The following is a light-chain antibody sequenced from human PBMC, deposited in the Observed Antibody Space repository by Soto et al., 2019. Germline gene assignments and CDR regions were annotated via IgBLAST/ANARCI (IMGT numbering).Light chain of an antibody. CDR1: QTISSY. Sequence: DIQMTQSPSSLSASVGDRVTITCRASQTISSYLNWYQQKPGKAPKLLIYAASSLQSGVPSRFSGSGSGIDFTLTISSLQPEDFAIYYCQQSYNTPQYTFGQGTVLEIK. CDR3: QQSYNTPQYT. J-gene: IGKJ2*01. CDR2: AAS. V-gene: IGKV1-39*01.